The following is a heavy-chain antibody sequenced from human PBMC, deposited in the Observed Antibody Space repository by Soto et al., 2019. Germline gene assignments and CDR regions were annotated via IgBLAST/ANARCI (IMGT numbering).Heavy chain of an antibody. Sequence: SETLSLTCAVYGGSFSGYYWSWIRQPPGKGLEWIGEINHSGGTNSNPSLKSRVTISVDTSKNQLSLKLSSVTAADTAVYYCAGGNVDTAMVNDYWGQRPLVTVSS. CDR2: INHSGGT. V-gene: IGHV4-34*01. CDR3: AGGNVDTAMVNDY. D-gene: IGHD5-18*01. J-gene: IGHJ4*02. CDR1: GGSFSGYY.